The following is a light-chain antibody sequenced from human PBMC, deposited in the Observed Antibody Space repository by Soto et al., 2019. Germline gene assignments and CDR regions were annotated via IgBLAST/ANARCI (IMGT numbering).Light chain of an antibody. V-gene: IGKV3-20*01. Sequence: EIVLTQSPGTLSLSPGERATLSCRASQSVRSSYLAWYQQKPGQAPRLVIYGASSRATGIPDRFSGSGSGTDFTLTISRLEPEDFAVYYCQQYGSSPYTFGQGTKLEIK. CDR2: GAS. CDR3: QQYGSSPYT. CDR1: QSVRSSY. J-gene: IGKJ2*01.